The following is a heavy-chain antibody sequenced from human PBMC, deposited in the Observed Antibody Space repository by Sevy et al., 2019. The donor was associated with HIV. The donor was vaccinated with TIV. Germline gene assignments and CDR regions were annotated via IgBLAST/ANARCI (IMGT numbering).Heavy chain of an antibody. D-gene: IGHD3-10*01. CDR1: GFTFSGYD. CDR2: IGPTGDT. J-gene: IGHJ5*02. Sequence: GGSLRLSCAASGFTFSGYDMHWVRQATGKGLEWVSSIGPTGDTYYPGSVKGRFTISEENAKNSLYLQMNSLRGGDTAVYYCARAKGVRGANNGFDPWGQGTLVTVSS. CDR3: ARAKGVRGANNGFDP. V-gene: IGHV3-13*01.